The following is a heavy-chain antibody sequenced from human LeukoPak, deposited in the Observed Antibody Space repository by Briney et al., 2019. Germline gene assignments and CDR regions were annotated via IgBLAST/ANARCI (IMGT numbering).Heavy chain of an antibody. CDR2: ISGSGDIT. J-gene: IGHJ4*02. CDR3: ARDGANRGIYFDY. Sequence: GGSLRLSCAASGFTFSSYTKNWVRQAPGKGLEWVSAISGSGDITYYADSVKGRFTISRDNSKNTLYLQVNSLRAEDTAVYYCARDGANRGIYFDYWGQGTLVTVSS. V-gene: IGHV3-23*01. D-gene: IGHD7-27*01. CDR1: GFTFSSYT.